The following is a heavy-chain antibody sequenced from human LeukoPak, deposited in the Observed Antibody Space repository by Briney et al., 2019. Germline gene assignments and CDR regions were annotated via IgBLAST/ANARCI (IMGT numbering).Heavy chain of an antibody. CDR2: IKEDGNEK. Sequence: GGPLRLSCATSGFTFSSYWMSWVRQAPGKGLEWVANIKEDGNEKYYVDSVKGRFTISRDNAKNSLYLQMNSLRAEDTAVYYCARATMIVVALNDYWGQGTLVTVSS. V-gene: IGHV3-7*03. CDR1: GFTFSSYW. D-gene: IGHD3-22*01. J-gene: IGHJ4*02. CDR3: ARATMIVVALNDY.